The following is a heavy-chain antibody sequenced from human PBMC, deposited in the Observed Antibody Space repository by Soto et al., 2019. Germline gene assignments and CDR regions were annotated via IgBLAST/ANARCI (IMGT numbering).Heavy chain of an antibody. Sequence: GESLKISCAASGFTFSSYWMSWVRQAPGKGLEWVANIKQDGSEKYYVDSVKGRFTISRDNAKNSLYLQMNSLRAEDTAVYYCARDRRQGFLEWLPRQTYYYYYYGMDVWGQGTTVTVSS. V-gene: IGHV3-7*03. CDR3: ARDRRQGFLEWLPRQTYYYYYYGMDV. D-gene: IGHD3-3*01. CDR1: GFTFSSYW. CDR2: IKQDGSEK. J-gene: IGHJ6*02.